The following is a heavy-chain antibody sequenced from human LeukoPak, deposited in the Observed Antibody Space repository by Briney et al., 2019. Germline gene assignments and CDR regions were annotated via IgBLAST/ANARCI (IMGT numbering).Heavy chain of an antibody. J-gene: IGHJ5*02. CDR2: IIPIFGTA. Sequence: SVKVSCKASGGTFSSYAISWVRQAPGQGLEWMGGIIPIFGTANYAQKLQGRVTMTTDTSTSTAYMELRSLRSDDTAVYYCARCGYQLLYGDWFDPWGQGTLVTVSS. CDR1: GGTFSSYA. D-gene: IGHD2-2*02. CDR3: ARCGYQLLYGDWFDP. V-gene: IGHV1-69*05.